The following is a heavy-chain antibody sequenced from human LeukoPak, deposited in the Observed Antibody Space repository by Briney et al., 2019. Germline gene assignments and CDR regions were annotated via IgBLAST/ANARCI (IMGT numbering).Heavy chain of an antibody. CDR2: IHYSGST. V-gene: IGHV4-31*03. CDR3: ARVVSDCGGARCYKGYLDY. CDR1: GASISSGDYF. Sequence: SETLSLTCSVSGASISSGDYFWTWIRQHPGKGLEWIEYIHYSGSTYYNPSLRSRMIISVDASKNQFSLQLSSVTAADTAVYYCARVVSDCGGARCYKGYLDYWGQGTLVTVSS. D-gene: IGHD2-2*02. J-gene: IGHJ4*02.